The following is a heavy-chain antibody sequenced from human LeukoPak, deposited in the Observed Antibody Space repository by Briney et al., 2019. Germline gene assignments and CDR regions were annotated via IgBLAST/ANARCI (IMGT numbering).Heavy chain of an antibody. Sequence: ASVKVSCKASGYIFSSYSISWVRQAPGQGLEWMGWISADSGNTNYAQMLQGRVTMTEDTSTDTAYMELSSLRSEDTAVYYCATSAGYYWYFDLWGRGTLVTVSS. J-gene: IGHJ2*01. D-gene: IGHD1-14*01. V-gene: IGHV1-18*01. CDR3: ATSAGYYWYFDL. CDR1: GYIFSSYS. CDR2: ISADSGNT.